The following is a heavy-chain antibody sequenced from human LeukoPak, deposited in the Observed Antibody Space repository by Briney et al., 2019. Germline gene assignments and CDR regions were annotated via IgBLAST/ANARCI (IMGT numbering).Heavy chain of an antibody. CDR3: ARDTLLWFGELFPPRDYMDV. CDR2: ISAYNGNT. J-gene: IGHJ6*03. D-gene: IGHD3-10*01. Sequence: ASVKVSCKASGYTFTSYGISWVRQAPGQGLEWMGWISAYNGNTNYAQKLQGRVTMTTDTSTSTAYMELRSLRSDDTAVYYCARDTLLWFGELFPPRDYMDVWGKGTTVTISS. CDR1: GYTFTSYG. V-gene: IGHV1-18*01.